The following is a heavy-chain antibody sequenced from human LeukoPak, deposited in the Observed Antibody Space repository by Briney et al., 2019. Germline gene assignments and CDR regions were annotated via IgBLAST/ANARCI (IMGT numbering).Heavy chain of an antibody. V-gene: IGHV3-33*01. CDR3: ARSYYDSSGYPEDAFDI. D-gene: IGHD3-22*01. CDR1: GFTFSSYG. Sequence: GGSLRLSCAASGFTFSSYGMHWVRQAPGKGLEWVALIRYDGSNKYYADSVKGRFTISRDNSKNTLYLQMNSLRAEDTAVYYCARSYYDSSGYPEDAFDIWGQGTMVTVSS. J-gene: IGHJ3*02. CDR2: IRYDGSNK.